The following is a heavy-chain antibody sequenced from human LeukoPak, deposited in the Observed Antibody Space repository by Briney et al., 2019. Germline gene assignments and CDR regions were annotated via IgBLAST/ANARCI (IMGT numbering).Heavy chain of an antibody. Sequence: GSSVKVSCKASGGTFSSYAISWVRQATGQGLEWMGGIIPIFGTANYAQKFQGRVTITTDESTSTAYMELSSLRSEDTAVYYCARDQGYSYGYGNFDYWGQGPRSPSPQ. CDR3: ARDQGYSYGYGNFDY. CDR1: GGTFSSYA. V-gene: IGHV1-69*05. CDR2: IIPIFGTA. J-gene: IGHJ4*02. D-gene: IGHD5-18*01.